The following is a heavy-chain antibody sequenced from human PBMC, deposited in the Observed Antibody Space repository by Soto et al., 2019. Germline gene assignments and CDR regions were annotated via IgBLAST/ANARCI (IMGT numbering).Heavy chain of an antibody. V-gene: IGHV3-23*01. CDR1: GFTFSIYA. Sequence: GALRLSCAASGFTFSIYAMSWVRQAPGKGLEWVSGISGSGGSTFYADAVKGRFTISRDNSKNTLNLQMSSLRAEDTAVYYCANLRSNYFDYWGQGTLVTVS. D-gene: IGHD4-17*01. CDR2: ISGSGGST. CDR3: ANLRSNYFDY. J-gene: IGHJ4*02.